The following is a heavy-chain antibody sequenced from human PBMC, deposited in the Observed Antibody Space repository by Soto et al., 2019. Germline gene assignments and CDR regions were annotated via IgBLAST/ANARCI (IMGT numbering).Heavy chain of an antibody. Sequence: EVQLVETGGGLIQPGGSLRLSCAASGFTVSSNYMSWVRQAPGKGLEWVSVIYSGGSTYYADSVKGRFTISRDNSKNTLYLQMNSLRAEDTAVYYCARGESRSKACSSTSCYTSYYYYGMDVWGQGTTVTVSS. D-gene: IGHD2-2*02. CDR3: ARGESRSKACSSTSCYTSYYYYGMDV. CDR1: GFTVSSNY. V-gene: IGHV3-53*02. J-gene: IGHJ6*02. CDR2: IYSGGST.